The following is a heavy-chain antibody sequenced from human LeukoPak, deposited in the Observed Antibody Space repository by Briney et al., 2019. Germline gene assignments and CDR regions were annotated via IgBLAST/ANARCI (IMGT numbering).Heavy chain of an antibody. Sequence: GGTLRLSCAASGFTFSSYGMSWVRQAPGKGLEWVSSISSTGGTTYYADSVKGRFTISRDNSKNTLYLQMNSLRAEDTAIYYCAKNGGRVAYGTGVTCYPYFYYYMDVWGKGTTVTI. CDR2: ISSTGGTT. V-gene: IGHV3-23*01. CDR3: AKNGGRVAYGTGVTCYPYFYYYMDV. D-gene: IGHD2-15*01. CDR1: GFTFSSYG. J-gene: IGHJ6*03.